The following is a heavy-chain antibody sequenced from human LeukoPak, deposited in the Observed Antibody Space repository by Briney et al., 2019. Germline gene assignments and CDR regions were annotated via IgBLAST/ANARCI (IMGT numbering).Heavy chain of an antibody. D-gene: IGHD1-7*01. CDR2: INDSGTI. V-gene: IGHV4-34*01. CDR1: GGSFSNYY. J-gene: IGHJ6*03. CDR3: ARRWNYGRNYYIDV. Sequence: SETLSLTCAVYGGSFSNYYWSLIRQSPGKGLEWIGEINDSGTINYNPSLMSRVTISVDKSKNQFSLKLSSVTAADTAVYYCARRWNYGRNYYIDVWGKGATVSVSS.